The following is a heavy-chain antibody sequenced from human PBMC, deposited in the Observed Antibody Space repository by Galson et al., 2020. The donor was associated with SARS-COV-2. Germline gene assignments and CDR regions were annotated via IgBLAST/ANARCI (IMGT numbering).Heavy chain of an antibody. Sequence: SQTLSLTCPVSGGSISSYYWSWIRQPAGKGLEWIGRIYTSGSTHYNPSLKSRVTMSVDTSKNQFSLKLSSVTAADTAVYYCAREWWGDIVVVPFEEYYYGMDVWGQGTTVTVSS. V-gene: IGHV4-4*07. CDR2: IYTSGST. D-gene: IGHD2-2*01. J-gene: IGHJ6*02. CDR1: GGSISSYY. CDR3: AREWWGDIVVVPFEEYYYGMDV.